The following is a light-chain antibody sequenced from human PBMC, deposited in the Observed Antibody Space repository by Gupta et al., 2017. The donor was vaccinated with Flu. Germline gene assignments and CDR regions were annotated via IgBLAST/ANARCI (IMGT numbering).Light chain of an antibody. CDR2: WAS. CDR1: QSVFYSSNNKRY. CDR3: QQSYKKLT. Sequence: DIVMTQSPDSLSVSLGERATINCKSSQSVFYSSNNKRYIAWYQQKPGQSPKLLIYWASNLESGVPDPFRCSGSGTDLTLTISSIHTEDVAVYYCQQSYKKLTFGGGTKVEIK. V-gene: IGKV4-1*01. J-gene: IGKJ4*01.